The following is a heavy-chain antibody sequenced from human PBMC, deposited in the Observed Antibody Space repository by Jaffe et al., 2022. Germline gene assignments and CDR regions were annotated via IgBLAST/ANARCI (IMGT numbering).Heavy chain of an antibody. CDR3: ARDRAYCSGGSCYSARYYYYMDV. CDR2: TYYRSKWYN. V-gene: IGHV6-1*01. D-gene: IGHD2-15*01. CDR1: GDTVSSNSAA. J-gene: IGHJ6*03. Sequence: QVQLQQSGPGLVKPSQTLSLTCAISGDTVSSNSAAWNWIRQSPSRGLEWLGRTYYRSKWYNNYAVSVKSRITINPDTSKNQFSLQLNSVTPEDTAVYYCARDRAYCSGGSCYSARYYYYMDVWGKGTTVTVSS.